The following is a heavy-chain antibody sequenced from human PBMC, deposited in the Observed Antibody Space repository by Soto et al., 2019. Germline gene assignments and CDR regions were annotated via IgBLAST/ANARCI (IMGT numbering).Heavy chain of an antibody. D-gene: IGHD6-6*01. Sequence: GGSLRLSCAASGFTFSSYGMHWVRQAPGKGLEWVAVISYDGSNKYYADSVKGRFTISRDNSKNTLYLQMNSLRAEDTAVYYCAKYGDRDSSSYYYYYYYMDVWGKGTTVTVSS. CDR2: ISYDGSNK. CDR3: AKYGDRDSSSYYYYYYYMDV. CDR1: GFTFSSYG. V-gene: IGHV3-30*18. J-gene: IGHJ6*03.